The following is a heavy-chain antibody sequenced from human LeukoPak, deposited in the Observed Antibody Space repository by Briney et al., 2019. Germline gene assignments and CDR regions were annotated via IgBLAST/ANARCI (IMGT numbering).Heavy chain of an antibody. CDR2: IYRGGDT. CDR1: GLNVSGDY. Sequence: GGSLRLSCEASGLNVSGDYMSWVRQAPGKGLQWVSLIYRGGDTYYADSVKGRFTIYRHNSENTLYLQMSSLRTEDTAIYYCASRMTFGGPGTLATVSS. J-gene: IGHJ4*02. D-gene: IGHD2/OR15-2a*01. CDR3: ASRMTF. V-gene: IGHV3-53*04.